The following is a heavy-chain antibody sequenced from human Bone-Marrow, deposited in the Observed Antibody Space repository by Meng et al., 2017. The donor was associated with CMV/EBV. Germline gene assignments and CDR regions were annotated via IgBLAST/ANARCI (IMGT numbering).Heavy chain of an antibody. CDR2: IYSGGST. D-gene: IGHD3-9*01. V-gene: IGHV3-66*02. J-gene: IGHJ6*02. CDR3: ASLREGLLRYFDWSRYYYYGMDV. Sequence: GGSLRLSCAASGFTFSSYSMNWVRQAPGKGLEWVSVIYSGGSTYYADSVKGRFTISRDNSKNTLYLQMNSLRAEDTAVYYCASLREGLLRYFDWSRYYYYGMDVWGQGTTVTVSS. CDR1: GFTFSSYS.